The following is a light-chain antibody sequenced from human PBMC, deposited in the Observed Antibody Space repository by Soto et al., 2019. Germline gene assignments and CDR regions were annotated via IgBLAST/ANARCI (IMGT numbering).Light chain of an antibody. J-gene: IGKJ1*01. CDR1: QSVSSN. V-gene: IGKV3-15*01. Sequence: EIVMTQSPATLSVSPGESATLSCRASQSVSSNLAWHQQKPGQAPRILMYGAYTRATGIPARFSGSGSGTDFTLTISSLQSEDFAVYYCQHYNYWPPKTFGQGTKVDIK. CDR3: QHYNYWPPKT. CDR2: GAY.